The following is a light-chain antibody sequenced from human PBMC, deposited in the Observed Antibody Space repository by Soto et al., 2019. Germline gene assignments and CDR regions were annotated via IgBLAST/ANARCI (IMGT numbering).Light chain of an antibody. CDR3: EQYGSSPRT. Sequence: TVLTQSPGTLSLSPGERATLSCRASQSVSSNYFAWYQQKPGQAPRLLIYGVSSRATGIPDRSSGSGSGTDFTLTISRLEPEDFAVYYCEQYGSSPRTFGQGTKVDIK. J-gene: IGKJ1*01. CDR1: QSVSSNY. CDR2: GVS. V-gene: IGKV3-20*01.